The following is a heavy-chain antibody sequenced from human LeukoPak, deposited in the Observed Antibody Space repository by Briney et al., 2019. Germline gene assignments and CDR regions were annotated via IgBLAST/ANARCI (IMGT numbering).Heavy chain of an antibody. D-gene: IGHD2-2*02. Sequence: GASVKVSCKASGYTFTGYYMHWVRQAPGQGLEWMGWINPNSGGTNYAQKFQGRVTMTRDTSISTAYMELSRLRSDDTAVYYCARVRTHCSSTSCYRGDYYYYMDVWGKGTTVTVSS. CDR1: GYTFTGYY. V-gene: IGHV1-2*02. CDR2: INPNSGGT. J-gene: IGHJ6*03. CDR3: ARVRTHCSSTSCYRGDYYYYMDV.